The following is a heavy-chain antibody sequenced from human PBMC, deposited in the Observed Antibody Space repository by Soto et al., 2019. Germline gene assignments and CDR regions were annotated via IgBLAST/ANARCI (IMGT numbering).Heavy chain of an antibody. CDR1: GFTFSTYP. D-gene: IGHD3-10*01. V-gene: IGHV3-48*04. CDR3: ARDGLLWFGELPEYYFDY. CDR2: IGSSGSTI. J-gene: IGHJ4*02. Sequence: GGSLRLSCAASGFTFSTYPMSWVRQTPGKGLEWVSTIGSSGSTIYYADSVKGRFTISRDNAKNSLYLQMNSLRAEDTAVYYCARDGLLWFGELPEYYFDYWGQGTLVTVSS.